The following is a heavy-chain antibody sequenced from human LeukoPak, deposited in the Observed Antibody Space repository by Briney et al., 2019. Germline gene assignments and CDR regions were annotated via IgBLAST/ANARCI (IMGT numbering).Heavy chain of an antibody. D-gene: IGHD4-17*01. Sequence: GGSLRLSCAASGFTFSSYSMNWVRQAPGKGLEWVSSISSSSSYIYYADSVKGRFTISRDNAKNSLYLQMNSLRAEDTAVYYCAGALYGTDDAFDIWGQGTMVTVSS. CDR2: ISSSSSYI. V-gene: IGHV3-21*01. CDR1: GFTFSSYS. CDR3: AGALYGTDDAFDI. J-gene: IGHJ3*02.